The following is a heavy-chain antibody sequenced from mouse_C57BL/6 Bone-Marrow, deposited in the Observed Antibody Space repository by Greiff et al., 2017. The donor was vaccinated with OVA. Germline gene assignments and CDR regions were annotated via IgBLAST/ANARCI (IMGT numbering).Heavy chain of an antibody. CDR2: ISSGSSTI. CDR1: GFTFSDYG. J-gene: IGHJ4*01. CDR3: ARPTLTYYAMDY. Sequence: EVKLMESGGGLVKPGGSLKLSCAASGFTFSDYGMHWVRQAPEKGLEWVAYISSGSSTIYYADTVKGRFTISRDNAKNTLFLQMTSLRSEDTAMYYCARPTLTYYAMDYWGQGTSVTVSS. V-gene: IGHV5-17*01. D-gene: IGHD4-1*01.